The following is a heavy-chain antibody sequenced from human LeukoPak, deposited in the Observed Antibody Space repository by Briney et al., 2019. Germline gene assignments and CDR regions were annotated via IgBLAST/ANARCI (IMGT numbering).Heavy chain of an antibody. CDR3: ARPNDYGDSTPFDY. CDR1: GGSISSSSYY. Sequence: SETLSLTFTVSGGSISSSSYYWGWIRQPPGKGLEWIGSIYYSGSTYYNPSLKSRVTISVDTSKNQFSLKLSSVTAADTAVYYCARPNDYGDSTPFDYWGQGTLVTVSS. J-gene: IGHJ4*02. CDR2: IYYSGST. D-gene: IGHD4-17*01. V-gene: IGHV4-39*07.